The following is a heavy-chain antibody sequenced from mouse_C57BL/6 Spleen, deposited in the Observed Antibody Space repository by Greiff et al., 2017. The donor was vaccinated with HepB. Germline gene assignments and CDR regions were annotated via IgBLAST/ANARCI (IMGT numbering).Heavy chain of an antibody. J-gene: IGHJ2*01. CDR2: IYPGSGST. V-gene: IGHV1-55*01. CDR3: ARGGLYGSSPDY. Sequence: QVQLQQSGAELVKPGASVKMSCKASGYTFTSYWITWVKQRPGQGLEWIGDIYPGSGSTNYNEKFKSKATLTVDTSSSTAYMQLSSLTSEDSAVYYCARGGLYGSSPDYWGQGTTLTVSS. CDR1: GYTFTSYW. D-gene: IGHD1-1*01.